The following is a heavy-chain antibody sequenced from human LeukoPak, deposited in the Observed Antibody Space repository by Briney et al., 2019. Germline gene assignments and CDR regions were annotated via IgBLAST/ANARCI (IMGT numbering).Heavy chain of an antibody. Sequence: EGSLRLSCAGSGFTFSDFWMTWVRQTPGKGLEWVANIKEDGTEKNLVDSVKGRFTISRDNAKNSLYLQMNSLRAEDTAVYYCARAPYYDQLQVNPDYYYYQDVWGKGTTVTVSS. J-gene: IGHJ6*03. CDR1: GFTFSDFW. D-gene: IGHD3-3*01. V-gene: IGHV3-7*01. CDR2: IKEDGTEK. CDR3: ARAPYYDQLQVNPDYYYYQDV.